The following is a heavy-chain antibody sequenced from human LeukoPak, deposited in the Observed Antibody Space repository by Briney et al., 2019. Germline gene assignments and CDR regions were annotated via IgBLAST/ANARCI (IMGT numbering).Heavy chain of an antibody. J-gene: IGHJ4*02. CDR1: GFTFSSYA. CDR2: ISGSGGST. Sequence: PGGSLRLSCAASGFTFSSYAMSCVRQAPGKGLEWVSAISGSGGSTYYADSVKGRFTISRDNSKNTLYLQMNSLRAEDTAVYYCAKMRPGTTSLWDYFDYWGQGTLVTVSS. CDR3: AKMRPGTTSLWDYFDY. V-gene: IGHV3-23*01. D-gene: IGHD1-7*01.